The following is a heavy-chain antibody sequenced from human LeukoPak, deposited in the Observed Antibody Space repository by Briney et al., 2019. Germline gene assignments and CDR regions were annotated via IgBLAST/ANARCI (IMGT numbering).Heavy chain of an antibody. Sequence: PGASVKVSCKASGYILSSYNMHWVRQAPGQGLEWLGIINPSGGDTKYAQKFQGRVTLTRDKSTSTVYMELSSLTSDDTAVYYCARTYCAEDCSIRYFDYWGQGTLVTISS. V-gene: IGHV1-46*01. CDR3: ARTYCAEDCSIRYFDY. CDR2: INPSGGDT. D-gene: IGHD2-21*02. CDR1: GYILSSYN. J-gene: IGHJ4*02.